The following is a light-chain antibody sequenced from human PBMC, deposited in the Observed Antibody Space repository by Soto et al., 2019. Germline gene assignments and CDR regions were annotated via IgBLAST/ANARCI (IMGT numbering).Light chain of an antibody. V-gene: IGLV2-14*03. CDR1: SSDVGGYDY. CDR2: DVS. J-gene: IGLJ1*01. Sequence: QSALPQPASVSGSPGQSITVSCTGTSSDVGGYDYVSWYQHHPGKAPKLMIYDVSYRPSGVSNRFSGSKSGNTASLTISGLQAEDEADYYCCSYTTSSTLVFGTGTKLTVL. CDR3: CSYTTSSTLV.